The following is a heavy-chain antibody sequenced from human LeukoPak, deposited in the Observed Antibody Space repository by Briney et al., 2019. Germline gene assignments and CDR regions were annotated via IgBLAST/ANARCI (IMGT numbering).Heavy chain of an antibody. J-gene: IGHJ5*02. V-gene: IGHV1-69*13. D-gene: IGHD4-11*01. Sequence: VASVKVSCKASGGTFSSYAISWVRQAPGQGLEWMGGIIPIFGTANYAQKFQGRVTITADESTSTAYMELSSLRSEDTAVYYCARADYSNYRFNWFDPWGQGTLVTVSS. CDR3: ARADYSNYRFNWFDP. CDR1: GGTFSSYA. CDR2: IIPIFGTA.